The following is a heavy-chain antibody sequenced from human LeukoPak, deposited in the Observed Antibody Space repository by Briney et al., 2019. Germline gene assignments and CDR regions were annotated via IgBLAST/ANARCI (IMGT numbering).Heavy chain of an antibody. CDR3: ARGDPQNIVVVVAATSSSWFDP. CDR1: GGSISSSTYY. J-gene: IGHJ5*02. D-gene: IGHD2-15*01. V-gene: IGHV4-39*07. CDR2: INHSGST. Sequence: PSETLSLTCTVSGGSISSSTYYWSWIRQPPGKGLEWIGEINHSGSTNYNPSLKSRVTISVDTSKNQFSLKLSSVTAADTAVYYCARGDPQNIVVVVAATSSSWFDPWGQGTLVTVS.